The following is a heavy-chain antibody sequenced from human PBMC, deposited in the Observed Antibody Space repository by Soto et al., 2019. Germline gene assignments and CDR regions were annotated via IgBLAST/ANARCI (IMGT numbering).Heavy chain of an antibody. J-gene: IGHJ3*02. CDR2: ISGSGGRT. V-gene: IGHV3-23*01. CDR3: AKTWIQLLTSAFDX. D-gene: IGHD5-18*01. Sequence: LSLSCAAYGVTFSSYAMSWFRQAPGKGLEWVSAISGSGGRTYYADSVKCRFTISRDNSKNTLYLQMNSLRAEDTAVYYCAKTWIQLLTSAFDXWGQGTMLTVS. CDR1: GVTFSSYA.